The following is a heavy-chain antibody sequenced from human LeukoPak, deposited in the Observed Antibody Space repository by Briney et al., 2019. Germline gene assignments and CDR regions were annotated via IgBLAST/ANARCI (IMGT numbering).Heavy chain of an antibody. CDR3: ARAGGVTIFAVVTAPYYQYYGLDV. Sequence: ASVTVSFKASGYTFTNYYIHWVRQAPGQGLEWMGIINPSGGSTSYAQTFQGRVTMTRDTSTNTVYMELSSLRSEDTAVYYCARAGGVTIFAVVTAPYYQYYGLDVWGQGTTVTVSS. J-gene: IGHJ6*02. V-gene: IGHV1-46*01. CDR2: INPSGGST. CDR1: GYTFTNYY. D-gene: IGHD3-3*01.